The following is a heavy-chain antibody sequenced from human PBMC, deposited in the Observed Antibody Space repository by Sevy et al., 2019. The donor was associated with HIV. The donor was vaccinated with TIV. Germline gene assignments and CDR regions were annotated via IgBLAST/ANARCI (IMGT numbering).Heavy chain of an antibody. D-gene: IGHD4-17*01. V-gene: IGHV3-30-3*01. Sequence: GGSLRLSCAASGFTFSSYAMHWVRQAPGKGLEWVAVISYDGSKKYYGDSVKGRFTISRDNSEDTLYLQMNSLRAEETAVYYCARDQHDYAGNVRTGWFDPWGQGTLVTVSS. J-gene: IGHJ5*02. CDR2: ISYDGSKK. CDR3: ARDQHDYAGNVRTGWFDP. CDR1: GFTFSSYA.